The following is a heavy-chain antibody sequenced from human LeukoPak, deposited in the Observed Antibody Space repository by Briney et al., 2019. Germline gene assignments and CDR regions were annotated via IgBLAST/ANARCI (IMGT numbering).Heavy chain of an antibody. V-gene: IGHV3-21*01. CDR2: ISSSSSDI. CDR3: ARGPIMVFGVVVPFPMDV. CDR1: GFTFKTYT. Sequence: GSLRLSCAASGFTFKTYTMHWVRQAPGKGLEWISSISSSSSDIHHLDSVKGRFTVSRDNAKSSLHLQMNSLRGEDTALYFCARGPIMVFGVVVPFPMDVWGKGTTVIVSS. J-gene: IGHJ6*03. D-gene: IGHD3-3*01.